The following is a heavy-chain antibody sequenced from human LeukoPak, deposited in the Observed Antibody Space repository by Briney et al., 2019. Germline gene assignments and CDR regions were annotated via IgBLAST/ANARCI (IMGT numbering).Heavy chain of an antibody. CDR3: VRHGSLGSGYLY. J-gene: IGHJ1*01. D-gene: IGHD3-22*01. V-gene: IGHV4-39*01. CDR2: IYYSGTT. CDR1: GGSISSSSSY. Sequence: PSETLSLTCTVSGGSISSSSSYWGWIRQPPGKGLEWIGYIYYSGTTYYNPSLKSRVTISVDTSKKHFSLKLSSVTAADTAMYYCVRHGSLGSGYLYWGQGTLATVSS.